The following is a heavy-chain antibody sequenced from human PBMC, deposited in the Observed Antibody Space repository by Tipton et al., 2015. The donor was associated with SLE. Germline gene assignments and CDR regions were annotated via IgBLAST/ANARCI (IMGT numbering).Heavy chain of an antibody. CDR3: ARDSPSTTGGGGFDY. J-gene: IGHJ4*02. V-gene: IGHV3-33*08. D-gene: IGHD4-17*01. CDR1: SFTFGNFA. Sequence: SLRLSCAASSFTFGNFAMHWVRQAPGKGLERVAVIWYDGSETYYADSVKGRFTISRDNSKNTLYLQMNSLRAEDTAVYYCARDSPSTTGGGGFDYWGQGTLVTVSS. CDR2: IWYDGSET.